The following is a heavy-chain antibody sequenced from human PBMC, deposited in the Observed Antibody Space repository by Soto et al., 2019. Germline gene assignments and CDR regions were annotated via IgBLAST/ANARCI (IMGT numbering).Heavy chain of an antibody. CDR2: ISSSSSYI. Sequence: GGSLRLSCAASGFTFSSYSMNWVRQAPGKGLEWVSSISSSSSYIYYADSVKGRFTISRDNAKNSLYLQMNSLRAEDTAVYYCARGAYGSGSYYHYFDYWGQGTLVTVSS. CDR1: GFTFSSYS. D-gene: IGHD3-10*01. CDR3: ARGAYGSGSYYHYFDY. V-gene: IGHV3-21*01. J-gene: IGHJ4*02.